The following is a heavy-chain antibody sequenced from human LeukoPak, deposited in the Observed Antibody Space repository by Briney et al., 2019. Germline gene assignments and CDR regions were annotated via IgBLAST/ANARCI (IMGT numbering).Heavy chain of an antibody. CDR1: GYTFTTYA. CDR2: INTNTGNP. Sequence: ASVKVSCKASGYTFTTYAMNWVRQAPGQGLEWMGWINTNTGNPTYAQGFTERFVFSLDTSVSTAYLQISSLKAEDTAVYYCARGYCSGGSCSLVDYWGQGTLVTVSS. J-gene: IGHJ4*02. D-gene: IGHD2-15*01. CDR3: ARGYCSGGSCSLVDY. V-gene: IGHV7-4-1*02.